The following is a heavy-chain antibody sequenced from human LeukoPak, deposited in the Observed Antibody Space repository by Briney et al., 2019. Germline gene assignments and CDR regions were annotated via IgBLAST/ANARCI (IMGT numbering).Heavy chain of an antibody. CDR3: ARASSSGCSSTSCRYYYYGMDV. D-gene: IGHD2-2*01. J-gene: IGHJ6*02. V-gene: IGHV1-69*13. Sequence: SVKVSCKASGGTFSSYAISWVRQAPGQGLEWMGGIIPIFGTANYAQKFQGRVTITADESTSTAYMELSSLRCEDTAVYYCARASSSGCSSTSCRYYYYGMDVWGQGTTVTVSS. CDR2: IIPIFGTA. CDR1: GGTFSSYA.